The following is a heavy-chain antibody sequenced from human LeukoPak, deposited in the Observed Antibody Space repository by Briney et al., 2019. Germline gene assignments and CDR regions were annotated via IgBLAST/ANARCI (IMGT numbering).Heavy chain of an antibody. CDR2: IYSGGST. CDR3: ASRLRFPPFDY. Sequence: GGSLRLSCAASGFTVSSNYMSWVRQAPGKGLEWVSVIYSGGSTYYADSVKGRFTISRDNSKNTLYLQMNSLRAEDTAAYYCASRLRFPPFDYWGQGTLVTVSS. D-gene: IGHD3-3*01. J-gene: IGHJ4*02. CDR1: GFTVSSNY. V-gene: IGHV3-66*02.